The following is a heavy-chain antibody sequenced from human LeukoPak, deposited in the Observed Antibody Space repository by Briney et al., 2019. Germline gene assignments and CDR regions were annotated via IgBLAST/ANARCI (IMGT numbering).Heavy chain of an antibody. CDR2: IYYSGST. V-gene: IGHV4-4*01. D-gene: IGHD3-10*01. CDR1: GVSISSSNW. Sequence: SETLSLTCAVSGVSISSSNWWSWVRQPPGKGLEWIAEIYYSGSTYYNPSLKSRVTISVDTSKNQFSLKLSSVTAADTAVYCCARQGYSGSGRYNWFDPWGQGTLVTVSS. CDR3: ARQGYSGSGRYNWFDP. J-gene: IGHJ5*02.